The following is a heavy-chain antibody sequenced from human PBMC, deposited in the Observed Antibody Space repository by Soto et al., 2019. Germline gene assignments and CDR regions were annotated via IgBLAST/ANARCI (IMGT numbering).Heavy chain of an antibody. Sequence: PGGSLRLSCAASGFTFSSYAMHWVRQAPGKGLEWVAVISYDGSNKYYADSVKGRFTISRDNSKNTLYLQMNSLRAEDTAVYYCSTELTFWEIPAASGYYYYGMDVWRQRTTVTVSS. D-gene: IGHD2-2*01. CDR2: ISYDGSNK. CDR3: STELTFWEIPAASGYYYYGMDV. CDR1: GFTFSSYA. V-gene: IGHV3-30-3*01. J-gene: IGHJ6*02.